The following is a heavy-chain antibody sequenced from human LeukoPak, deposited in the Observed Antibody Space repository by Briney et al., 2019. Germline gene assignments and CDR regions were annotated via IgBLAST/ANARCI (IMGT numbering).Heavy chain of an antibody. Sequence: SETLSLTCVVSGGSISSSNWWSWVRQPPGKGLEWIGEIYHSGGANYNPSLKNRVTISVDKSKNQLSLKLNSVTAADTAVYYCARDLAPFDIWGQGTMVTVSS. CDR2: IYHSGGA. CDR1: GGSISSSNW. V-gene: IGHV4/OR15-8*01. J-gene: IGHJ3*02. CDR3: ARDLAPFDI.